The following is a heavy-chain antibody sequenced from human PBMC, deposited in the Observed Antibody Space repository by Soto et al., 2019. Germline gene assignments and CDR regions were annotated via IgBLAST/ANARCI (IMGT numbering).Heavy chain of an antibody. CDR3: GRLEGLATISYYFDY. D-gene: IGHD3-9*01. CDR2: VYYSGST. J-gene: IGHJ4*02. V-gene: IGHV4-39*01. CDR1: GGSVSSSIYY. Sequence: PSETLSLTCTVSGGSVSSSIYYWGWVRQPPGKGLEWNGSVYYSGSTYYNPSLESRVTISVDKSKNQFSLKLMSLSAADTAVYYCGRLEGLATISYYFDYWGQGALVTVSS.